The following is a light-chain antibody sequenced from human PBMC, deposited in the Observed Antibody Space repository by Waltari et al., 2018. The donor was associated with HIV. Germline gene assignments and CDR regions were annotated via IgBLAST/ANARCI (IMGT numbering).Light chain of an antibody. J-gene: IGLJ2*01. CDR2: EVS. Sequence: QSALTQPASVSASPGQSITISCTGSTSAIGYYNYVPWYQQGPGKAPKLIIYEVSNRPSGVSNRFSGSKSGNTASLTISGLQPEDEADYFCGSFSTISTLIFGGGTKVTVL. CDR3: GSFSTISTLI. CDR1: TSAIGYYNY. V-gene: IGLV2-14*01.